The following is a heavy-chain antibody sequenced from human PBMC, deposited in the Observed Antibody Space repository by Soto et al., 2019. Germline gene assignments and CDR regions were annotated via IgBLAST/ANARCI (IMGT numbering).Heavy chain of an antibody. CDR3: ALRTGNWNPLAD. Sequence: QVQLVQPGAEVEKPGSSVKVSCKASGGTTSSYTISWVRQSPGQGLEWMGNIGPMSNKVDYAQKFQGRVTITADKSTRTVYMELSSLKSEDTAVYFCALRTGNWNPLADWGQGTLVTVSS. CDR1: GGTTSSYT. J-gene: IGHJ4*02. V-gene: IGHV1-69*02. CDR2: IGPMSNKV. D-gene: IGHD1-1*01.